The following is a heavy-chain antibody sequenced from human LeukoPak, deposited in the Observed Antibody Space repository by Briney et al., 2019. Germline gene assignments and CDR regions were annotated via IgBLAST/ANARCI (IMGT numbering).Heavy chain of an antibody. V-gene: IGHV3-23*01. D-gene: IGHD3-22*01. J-gene: IGHJ4*02. CDR1: GFTFSSYA. Sequence: PGGSLRLSCTASGFTFSSYAMNWVRQAPGKGLEWVSGIGAGGTFTYYADSVKGRFTISRDNSKNTLYLQMNSLRAEDTAVYYCAKDVSGYVNSGVDYWGQGTLVTVSS. CDR3: AKDVSGYVNSGVDY. CDR2: IGAGGTFT.